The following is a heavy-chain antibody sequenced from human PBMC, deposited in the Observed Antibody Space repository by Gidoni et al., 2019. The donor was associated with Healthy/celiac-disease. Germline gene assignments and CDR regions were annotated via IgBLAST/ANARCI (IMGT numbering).Heavy chain of an antibody. V-gene: IGHV3-48*01. CDR2: ISSSSSTI. Sequence: EVQLVESGGGLVQPGGSLRLSCAASGFTFSSYSMNWVRQAPGKGLEWVSYISSSSSTIDYADSVKGRFTSSRDNAKNSLYLQMNSLRAEDTAVYYCASDTYYDFWSGYYEVGDYWGQGTLVTVSS. CDR3: ASDTYYDFWSGYYEVGDY. CDR1: GFTFSSYS. D-gene: IGHD3-3*01. J-gene: IGHJ4*02.